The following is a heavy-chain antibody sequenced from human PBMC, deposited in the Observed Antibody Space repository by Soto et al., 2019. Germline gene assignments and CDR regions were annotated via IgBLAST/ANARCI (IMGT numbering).Heavy chain of an antibody. CDR3: ARDRGGYYDLPPMDV. CDR2: ISSSSSYI. D-gene: IGHD3-22*01. CDR1: GFTLSSHN. J-gene: IGHJ6*02. V-gene: IGHV3-21*01. Sequence: GGSLRLSCAASGFTLSSHNMNWVRQAPGRGLQWVSYISSSSSYIYYADSVKGRFTISRDNAKNSVYLQMNSLRGEDTAVYYCARDRGGYYDLPPMDVWGQGNTVTVSS.